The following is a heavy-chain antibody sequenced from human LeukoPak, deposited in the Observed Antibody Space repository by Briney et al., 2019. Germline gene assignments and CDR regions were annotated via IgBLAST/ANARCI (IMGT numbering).Heavy chain of an antibody. CDR1: GTSLSNYA. CDR2: ISERGGST. V-gene: IGHV3-23*01. Sequence: GGSLRLSCVVSGTSLSNYAMTWVRQAPGKGLEWVSYISERGGSTTYADSVKGRFTIYRDTSLNTLYLQMSSLRAEETAVYFCAKRGIVIRGILVIGYHQEAYHYDYWGQGVLVTVSS. CDR3: AKRGIVIRGILVIGYHQEAYHYDY. J-gene: IGHJ4*02. D-gene: IGHD3-10*01.